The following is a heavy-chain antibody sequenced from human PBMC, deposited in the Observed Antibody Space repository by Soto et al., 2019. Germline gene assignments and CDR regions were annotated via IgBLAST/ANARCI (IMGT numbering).Heavy chain of an antibody. CDR3: ARAFVVVPAALYYFDY. Sequence: SETLSLTCTVSGGSISSGDYYWSWIRQPPGKGLEWIGYIYYSGSTYYNPSLKSRVTISVDTSKNQFSLKLSSVTAADTAVYYCARAFVVVPAALYYFDYWGKGTLVTVAS. CDR1: GGSISSGDYY. V-gene: IGHV4-30-4*01. D-gene: IGHD2-2*01. J-gene: IGHJ4*02. CDR2: IYYSGST.